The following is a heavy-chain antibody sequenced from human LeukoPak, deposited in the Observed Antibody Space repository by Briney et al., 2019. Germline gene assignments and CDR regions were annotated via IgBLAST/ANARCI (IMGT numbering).Heavy chain of an antibody. J-gene: IGHJ4*02. V-gene: IGHV3-7*01. Sequence: GGSLRLSCAASGFTFSTYWMSWVRQTPEKGLEFVANIDQGGSVRNYMDSLKGRCTISRDNAKKSLYLEINSLRADDTAVYYCARYPESSSFDLWGRGALVTVSS. CDR3: ARYPESSSFDL. CDR2: IDQGGSVR. CDR1: GFTFSTYW. D-gene: IGHD6-13*01.